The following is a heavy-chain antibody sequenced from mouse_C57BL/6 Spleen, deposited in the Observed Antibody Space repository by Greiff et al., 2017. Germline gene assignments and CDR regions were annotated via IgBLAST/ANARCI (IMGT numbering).Heavy chain of an antibody. J-gene: IGHJ4*01. D-gene: IGHD2-3*01. CDR3: ARSDGYAYYYAMDD. CDR2: IDPSDSYT. Sequence: QVQLQQPGAELVKPGASVQLSCKASGYTFTSYWMQWVKQRPGQGLEWIGEIDPSDSYTNYNQKFKGKATLTVDTSSSTAYMQLSSLTSEDSAVYYCARSDGYAYYYAMDDWGQGTSVTVSS. V-gene: IGHV1-50*01. CDR1: GYTFTSYW.